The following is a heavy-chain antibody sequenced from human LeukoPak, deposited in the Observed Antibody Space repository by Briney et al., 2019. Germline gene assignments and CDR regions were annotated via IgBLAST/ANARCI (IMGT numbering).Heavy chain of an antibody. V-gene: IGHV1-2*02. D-gene: IGHD3-3*01. CDR2: INPNSGGT. CDR1: GYTFTGYY. J-gene: IGHJ3*02. CDR3: ARQLEWYYDFWSGYSDAFDI. Sequence: ASVKVSCKASGYTFTGYYMHWVRQAPGQGLEWMGWINPNSGGTNYAQKFQGRVTMTRDTSISTAYMELSRLRSDDTAVYYCARQLEWYYDFWSGYSDAFDIWGQGTMVTVSS.